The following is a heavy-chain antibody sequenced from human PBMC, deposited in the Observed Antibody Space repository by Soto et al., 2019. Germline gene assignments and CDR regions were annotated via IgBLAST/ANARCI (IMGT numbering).Heavy chain of an antibody. Sequence: QVQLVQSGAEVKKPGSSVKVSCKASGGTFSSYAISWVRQAPGQGLEWMGGIIPIFGTANYAQKFQGRVTIPADESTSTAYMELSSLRSEDTAVYYCARDQGIVVVIGGGAFDIWGQGTMVTVSS. D-gene: IGHD3-22*01. CDR1: GGTFSSYA. CDR2: IIPIFGTA. J-gene: IGHJ3*02. CDR3: ARDQGIVVVIGGGAFDI. V-gene: IGHV1-69*01.